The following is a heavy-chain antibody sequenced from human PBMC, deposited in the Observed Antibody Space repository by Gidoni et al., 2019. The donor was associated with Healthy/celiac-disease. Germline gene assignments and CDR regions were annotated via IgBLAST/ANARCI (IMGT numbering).Heavy chain of an antibody. V-gene: IGHV3-21*01. CDR2: ISSSSSYR. CDR3: ARDREPGDAFDI. D-gene: IGHD1-26*01. CDR1: GFTFSSYS. J-gene: IGHJ3*02. Sequence: EVQLVESGGGLVKPGGSLRLSCAASGFTFSSYSMNWVRQAPGKGLEWVSSISSSSSYRYYADSVKGRFTISRDNAKNSLYLQMNSLRAEDTAVYYCARDREPGDAFDIWGQGTMVTVSS.